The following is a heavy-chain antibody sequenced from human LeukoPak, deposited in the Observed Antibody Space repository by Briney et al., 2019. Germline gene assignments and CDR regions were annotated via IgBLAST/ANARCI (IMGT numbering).Heavy chain of an antibody. J-gene: IGHJ4*02. Sequence: ASVKVSCKASGYTFIAYYMHWVRQAPGQGLEWMGWINPNSGGTNYAQKFQGRVTMTRDTSISTAYMELSRLRSDDTAVYYCARAPHKTIVGAIAYWGQGTLVTVSS. D-gene: IGHD1-26*01. CDR3: ARAPHKTIVGAIAY. CDR2: INPNSGGT. V-gene: IGHV1-2*02. CDR1: GYTFIAYY.